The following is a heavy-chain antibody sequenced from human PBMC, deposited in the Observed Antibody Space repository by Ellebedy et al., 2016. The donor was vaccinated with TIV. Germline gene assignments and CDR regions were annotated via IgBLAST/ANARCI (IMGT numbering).Heavy chain of an antibody. D-gene: IGHD5/OR15-5a*01. Sequence: PGGSLRLSCAASGFPFDSYVMNWVRQAPGKGLEWVALISYDGSNKYFADSVQGRFTISRDNSQNTLYLLMNSLRGDDTAMYYCARALNHVDTVSTAPLDCWGQGTLVTVSS. V-gene: IGHV3-30*04. J-gene: IGHJ4*02. CDR1: GFPFDSYV. CDR2: ISYDGSNK. CDR3: ARALNHVDTVSTAPLDC.